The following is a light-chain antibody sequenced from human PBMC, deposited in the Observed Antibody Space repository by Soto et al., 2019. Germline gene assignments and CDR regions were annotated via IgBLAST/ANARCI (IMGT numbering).Light chain of an antibody. J-gene: IGLJ1*01. CDR1: SSDVGGYNY. Sequence: QSALTQPASVSGSPGQSITISCTGTSSDVGGYNYVSWYQHHPGKVPQLMIYDVSNRPSGVSNRFSGSKSGNTASLTISGLQAEDEADYYCYSYTSSNTYVFGTGTTVTVL. CDR3: YSYTSSNTYV. CDR2: DVS. V-gene: IGLV2-14*03.